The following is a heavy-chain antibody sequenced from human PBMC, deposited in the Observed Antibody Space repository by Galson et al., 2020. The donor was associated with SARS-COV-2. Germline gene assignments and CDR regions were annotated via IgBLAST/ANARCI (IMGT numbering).Heavy chain of an antibody. V-gene: IGHV1-2*02. Sequence: ASVKVSCQASGYTFTGYYMHWVRQAPGQGLEWMGWINPNSGGTNYAQKFQGRVTMTRDTSISTAYMELSRLRSDDTAVYYCARGPPGYYDILTGYQDWFDPWGQGTLVTVSS. CDR2: INPNSGGT. CDR1: GYTFTGYY. J-gene: IGHJ5*02. D-gene: IGHD3-9*01. CDR3: ARGPPGYYDILTGYQDWFDP.